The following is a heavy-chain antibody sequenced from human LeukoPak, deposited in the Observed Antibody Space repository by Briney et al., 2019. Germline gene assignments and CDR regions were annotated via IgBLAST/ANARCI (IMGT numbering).Heavy chain of an antibody. V-gene: IGHV1-8*03. CDR2: MNPNSGNT. D-gene: IGHD4-17*01. J-gene: IGHJ5*02. Sequence: ASVKVSCKASGYTFTSYDINWVRQATGQGLEWMGWMNPNSGNTGYAQKFQGRVTITRNTSISTAYVELSSLRSEDTAVYYCARAPTVTRRSCWFDPWGQGTLVTVSS. CDR3: ARAPTVTRRSCWFDP. CDR1: GYTFTSYD.